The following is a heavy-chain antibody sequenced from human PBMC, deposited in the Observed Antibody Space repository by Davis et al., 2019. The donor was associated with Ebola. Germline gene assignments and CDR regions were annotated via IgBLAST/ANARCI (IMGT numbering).Heavy chain of an antibody. Sequence: GESLKISCAASGFTFSDYYMSWIRQAPGKGLEWVSYISSSGSTIYYADSVKGRFTISRDNAKNSLYLQMNSLRAEDTAVYYCARDKDRSIAVGYGMDVWGQGTTVTVSS. V-gene: IGHV3-11*01. CDR2: ISSSGSTI. CDR3: ARDKDRSIAVGYGMDV. J-gene: IGHJ6*02. CDR1: GFTFSDYY. D-gene: IGHD6-6*01.